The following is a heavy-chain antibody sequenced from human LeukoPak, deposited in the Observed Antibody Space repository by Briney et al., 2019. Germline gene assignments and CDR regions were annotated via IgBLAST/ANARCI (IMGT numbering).Heavy chain of an antibody. CDR2: IYHGGST. J-gene: IGHJ6*03. V-gene: IGHV4-38-2*02. Sequence: SETLSLTCTVSGYSISSGYYWGWIRQSPGKGLEWIGSIYHGGSTYYNPSLRSRVIVSVDTSKNHFSLKMSSVTAADTAVYYCARAMIVVVKGYYYMDVWGKGTTVTVSS. D-gene: IGHD3-22*01. CDR1: GYSISSGYY. CDR3: ARAMIVVVKGYYYMDV.